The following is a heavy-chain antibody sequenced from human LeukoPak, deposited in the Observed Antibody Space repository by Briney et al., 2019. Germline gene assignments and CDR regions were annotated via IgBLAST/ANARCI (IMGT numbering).Heavy chain of an antibody. CDR2: INHSGST. J-gene: IGHJ4*02. V-gene: IGHV4-34*01. CDR3: ARGSLDCSGGSCYPIVDY. D-gene: IGHD2-15*01. Sequence: SETLSLTCAVYGGSFSGYYWSWIRQPPGKGLEWIGEINHSGSTNYNPSLKSRVTISVDTSKHQFSLKLSSVTAADTAVYYCARGSLDCSGGSCYPIVDYWGQGTLVTVSS. CDR1: GGSFSGYY.